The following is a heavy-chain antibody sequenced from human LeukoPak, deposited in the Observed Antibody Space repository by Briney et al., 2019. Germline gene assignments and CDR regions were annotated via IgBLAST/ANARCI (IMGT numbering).Heavy chain of an antibody. D-gene: IGHD3-22*01. J-gene: IGHJ3*02. CDR3: ARDKSGLNYYDSSGSIDAFDI. CDR1: GFTFSSYS. CDR2: ISSSSSYI. Sequence: GGSLRLSCAVSGFTFSSYSMNWVRQASGKGLEWVSSISSSSSYIYYADSVKGRFTISRDNAKNSLYLQMNSLRAEDTAVYYCARDKSGLNYYDSSGSIDAFDIWGQGTMVTVSS. V-gene: IGHV3-21*01.